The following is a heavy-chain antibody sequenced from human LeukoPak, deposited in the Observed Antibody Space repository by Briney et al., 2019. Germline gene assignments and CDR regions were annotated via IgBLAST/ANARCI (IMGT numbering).Heavy chain of an antibody. V-gene: IGHV4-39*01. J-gene: IGHJ6*02. CDR2: IYYSGST. CDR1: GGSISSYY. CDR3: ARHGALTAMVKVYYYYYGMDV. Sequence: NPSETLSLTCTVSGGSISSYYWGWIRQPPGKGLEWIGSIYYSGSTYYNPSLKSRVTISVDTSKNQFSLKLSSVTAADTAVYYCARHGALTAMVKVYYYYYGMDVWGQGTTVTVSS. D-gene: IGHD5-18*01.